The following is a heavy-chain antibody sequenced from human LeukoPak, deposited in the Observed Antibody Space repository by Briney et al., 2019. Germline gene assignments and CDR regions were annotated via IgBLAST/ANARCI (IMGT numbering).Heavy chain of an antibody. CDR2: ISAYNGNT. Sequence: ASVKVSCKASGYTFTSYGISWVRQAPGQGLEWMGWISAYNGNTNYAQKLQGRVTMTTDTSTSTAYMELRSLRSKDTAVYYCARDRESSSGSYFATFEPWGQGTLVTVSS. D-gene: IGHD1-26*01. V-gene: IGHV1-18*01. J-gene: IGHJ5*02. CDR1: GYTFTSYG. CDR3: ARDRESSSGSYFATFEP.